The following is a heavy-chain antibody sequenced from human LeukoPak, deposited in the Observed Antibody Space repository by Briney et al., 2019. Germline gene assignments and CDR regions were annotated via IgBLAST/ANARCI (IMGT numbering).Heavy chain of an antibody. CDR2: ISGSGGST. CDR3: ARSGWADAFDI. J-gene: IGHJ3*02. V-gene: IGHV3-23*01. CDR1: GFTFSSDA. D-gene: IGHD6-19*01. Sequence: GSLRLSCAASGFTFSSDAMSWVRQAPGKGREWVSAISGSGGSTYYADSVKGRFTISRDNSKNTLYLKMNSLRAEDTAVYYCARSGWADAFDIWGQGTMVTVSS.